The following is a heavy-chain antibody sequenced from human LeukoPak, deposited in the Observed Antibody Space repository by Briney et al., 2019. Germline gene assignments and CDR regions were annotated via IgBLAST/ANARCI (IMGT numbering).Heavy chain of an antibody. J-gene: IGHJ4*02. Sequence: SETLSLTCTVSGGSISSYYWSWIRQPAGKGLEWIGYIYYSGSTNYNPSLKSRVTISVDTSKNQFSLKLSSVTAADTAVYYCARVHTGYSSGWYPYFDYWGQGTLVTVSS. CDR1: GGSISSYY. CDR2: IYYSGST. V-gene: IGHV4-59*01. D-gene: IGHD6-19*01. CDR3: ARVHTGYSSGWYPYFDY.